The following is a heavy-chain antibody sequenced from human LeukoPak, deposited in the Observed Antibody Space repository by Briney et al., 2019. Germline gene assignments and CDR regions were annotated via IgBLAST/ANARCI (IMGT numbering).Heavy chain of an antibody. J-gene: IGHJ6*02. Sequence: GGSLRLSCAASGFTFSDYSMNWVRQAPGKGLEWVSSISSSSSYIYYADSVKGRFTISRDNAENSLYLQMSSLRAEDTALYYCAKGLYGSDMDVWGQGTTVIVSS. CDR1: GFTFSDYS. CDR2: ISSSSSYI. V-gene: IGHV3-21*04. D-gene: IGHD3-10*01. CDR3: AKGLYGSDMDV.